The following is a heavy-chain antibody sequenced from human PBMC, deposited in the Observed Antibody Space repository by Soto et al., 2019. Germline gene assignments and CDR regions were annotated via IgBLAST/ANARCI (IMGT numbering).Heavy chain of an antibody. Sequence: QVQLVQSGAEVKKPGSSVKVSCKASGGTFSTYAINWVRQAPGQGLEWMGGIIPIFGAANYAQKFQGRVTITADESTSTAYMELGSLRSEDTAVYYCARVTMVRGVHNGFDPWGQGTLVTVSS. CDR1: GGTFSTYA. CDR2: IIPIFGAA. CDR3: ARVTMVRGVHNGFDP. V-gene: IGHV1-69*01. D-gene: IGHD3-10*01. J-gene: IGHJ5*02.